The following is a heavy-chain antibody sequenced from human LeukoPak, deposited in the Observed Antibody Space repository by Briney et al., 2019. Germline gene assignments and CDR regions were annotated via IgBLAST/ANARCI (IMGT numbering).Heavy chain of an antibody. CDR1: GGSVCSGSYY. V-gene: IGHV4-61*01. J-gene: IGHJ4*02. Sequence: PSETLSLTCTVSGGSVCSGSYYWSWIRQPPGKGLEWIGYIYHSGGTNYNPSLKSRVTISVDTSKNQFSLNLSSVTAADTAVYYCARAFGDTATDYWGQGTLVTVSS. D-gene: IGHD5-18*01. CDR2: IYHSGGT. CDR3: ARAFGDTATDY.